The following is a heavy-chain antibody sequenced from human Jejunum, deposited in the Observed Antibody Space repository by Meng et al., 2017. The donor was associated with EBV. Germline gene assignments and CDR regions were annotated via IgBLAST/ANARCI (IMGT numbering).Heavy chain of an antibody. Sequence: TVVKTRDALPLTCSFLVVSFTTGGDGVSRIRLTRGKDLEWLVFNYMEYVTRNSPTLKSRLTVMKEASRNQVVLIMTNVDPVDTATYYCAHRAERSVGSSWDGGTFDYWGPGILVTVSS. CDR3: AHRAERSVGSSWDGGTFDY. CDR1: VVSFTTGGDG. D-gene: IGHD2-2*01. V-gene: IGHV2-5*02. J-gene: IGHJ4*02. CDR2: NYMEYVT.